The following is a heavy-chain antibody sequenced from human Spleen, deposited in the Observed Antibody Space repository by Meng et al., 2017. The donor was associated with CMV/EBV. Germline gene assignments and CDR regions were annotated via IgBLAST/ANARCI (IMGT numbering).Heavy chain of an antibody. CDR2: ISSSSTI. CDR3: ARDSVTMLRGVSHYGVHV. D-gene: IGHD3-10*01. J-gene: IGHJ6*02. CDR1: GFTFSDYY. V-gene: IGHV3-69-1*02. Sequence: GESLKISCAASGFTFSDYYMNWVRQAPGKGLEWVSSISSSSTIYYADSVKGRFTISRDNAKNSLYLQMNTLRAEDTAVYYCARDSVTMLRGVSHYGVHVWGQGTTVTVSS.